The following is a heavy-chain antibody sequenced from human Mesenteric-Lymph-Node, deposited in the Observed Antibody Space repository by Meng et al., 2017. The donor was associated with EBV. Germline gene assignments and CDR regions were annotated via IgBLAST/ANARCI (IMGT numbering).Heavy chain of an antibody. D-gene: IGHD4-17*01. V-gene: IGHV1-2*04. CDR3: TRGSTVTTNWFDP. CDR1: GYTFTGYY. CDR2: INPNSGGT. J-gene: IGHJ5*02. Sequence: VQRGKSGAEVKKPGASVKVSCKASGYTFTGYYMHWVRQAPGQGLEWMGWINPNSGGTNYAQKFQGWVTMTRDTSISTAYMELSRLRSDDTAVYFCTRGSTVTTNWFDPWGQGTLVTVSS.